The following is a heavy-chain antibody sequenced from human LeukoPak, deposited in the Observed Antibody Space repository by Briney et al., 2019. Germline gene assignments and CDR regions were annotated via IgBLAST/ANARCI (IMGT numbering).Heavy chain of an antibody. CDR1: GGSISSGGYY. V-gene: IGHV4-31*03. CDR3: ARDKTEIGAFDI. D-gene: IGHD1-1*01. CDR2: IYYSGST. J-gene: IGHJ3*02. Sequence: SQTLSLTCTASGGSISSGGYYWSWIRQHPGKGLEWIGYIYYSGSTYYNPSLKSRVTISVDTSKNQFSLKLSSVTAADTAVYYCARDKTEIGAFDIWGQGTMVTVSS.